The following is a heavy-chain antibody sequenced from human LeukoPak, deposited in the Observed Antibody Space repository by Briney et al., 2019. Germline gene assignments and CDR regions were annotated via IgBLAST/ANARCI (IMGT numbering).Heavy chain of an antibody. CDR1: GFTFSSYA. D-gene: IGHD3-10*01. V-gene: IGHV3-23*01. CDR2: ISGSGGST. Sequence: PGGSVRLSCAASGFTFSSYAMSWVRQAPGRGLEWVSAISGSGGSTYYADSVKGRFTISRDNSKNTLYLQMNSLRAEDTAVYYCAKGVRGVIIDNWFDPWGQGTLVTVSS. CDR3: AKGVRGVIIDNWFDP. J-gene: IGHJ5*02.